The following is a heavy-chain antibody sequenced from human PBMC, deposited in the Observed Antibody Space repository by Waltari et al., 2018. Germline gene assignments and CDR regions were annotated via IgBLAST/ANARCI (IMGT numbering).Heavy chain of an antibody. CDR2: IYPGDSDT. J-gene: IGHJ6*02. CDR1: GYSFTSYW. Sequence: EVQLVQSGAEVKKPGESLKISCKGSGYSFTSYWIGWVRQMPGKGLEWMGIIYPGDSDTRDSPSFQGQVTSSADKSISTAYLQWSSLKASDTAMYYCARRGAVAGPYYYYGMDVWGQGTTVTVSS. V-gene: IGHV5-51*01. CDR3: ARRGAVAGPYYYYGMDV. D-gene: IGHD6-19*01.